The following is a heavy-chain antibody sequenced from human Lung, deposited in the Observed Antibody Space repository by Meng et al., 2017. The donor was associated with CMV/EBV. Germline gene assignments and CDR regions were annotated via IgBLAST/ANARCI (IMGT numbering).Heavy chain of an antibody. J-gene: IGHJ6*02. CDR2: IYYSGST. CDR1: GGSISSGGYY. D-gene: IGHD2-2*01. Sequence: LRLXCTVSGGSISSGGYYWSWIRQHPGKGLEWIGYIYYSGSTYYNPSLKSRVTISVDTSKNQFSLKLSPVTAADTAVYYCARDGGKYCSSTSCKSKYYYYGMDVWGQGTTVTVSS. CDR3: ARDGGKYCSSTSCKSKYYYYGMDV. V-gene: IGHV4-31*03.